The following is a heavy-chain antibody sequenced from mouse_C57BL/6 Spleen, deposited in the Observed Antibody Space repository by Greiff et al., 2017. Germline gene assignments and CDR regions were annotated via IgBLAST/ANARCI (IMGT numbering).Heavy chain of an antibody. Sequence: QVQLQQSGAELVKPGASVKISCKASGYAFSSYWMNWVKQRPGKGLEWIGQIYPGDGDTNYNGKFKGKATLTADKSSSTAYMQLSSLTSEDSAVYFCARGGDGSSYGTYWGQGTLVTVSA. J-gene: IGHJ3*01. CDR1: GYAFSSYW. CDR3: ARGGDGSSYGTY. D-gene: IGHD1-1*01. CDR2: IYPGDGDT. V-gene: IGHV1-80*01.